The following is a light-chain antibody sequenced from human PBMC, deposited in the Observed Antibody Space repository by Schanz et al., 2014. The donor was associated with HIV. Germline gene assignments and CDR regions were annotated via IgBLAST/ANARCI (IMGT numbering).Light chain of an antibody. CDR2: GAS. Sequence: EIVLTQSPATLSLSPGERATLSCRASQSVSSNLAWYQQKPGQAPRLLIYGASSRATGIPDRFSGSGSGTDFTLTISRLEPEDFAVYYCQHYGSSPFTFGPGTKVDIK. V-gene: IGKV3-20*01. CDR3: QHYGSSPFT. J-gene: IGKJ3*01. CDR1: QSVSSN.